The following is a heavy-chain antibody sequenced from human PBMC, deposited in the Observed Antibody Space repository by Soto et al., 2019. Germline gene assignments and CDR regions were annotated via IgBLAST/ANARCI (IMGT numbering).Heavy chain of an antibody. Sequence: SETLSLTSTVSGGSISIYYWSWIRQPPGKGLEWIGYIYYSGSTNYNPSLKSRVTISVDTSKNQFSLKLNSVTAADTAVYYCARVRYGMDVWGQGTTVTVSS. CDR1: GGSISIYY. J-gene: IGHJ6*02. CDR3: ARVRYGMDV. CDR2: IYYSGST. V-gene: IGHV4-59*01.